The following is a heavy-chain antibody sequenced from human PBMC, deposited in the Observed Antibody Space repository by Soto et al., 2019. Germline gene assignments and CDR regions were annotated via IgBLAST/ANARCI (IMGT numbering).Heavy chain of an antibody. Sequence: GGSLRLSCAASGFTFSSYWMHWVRQAPGKGLVWVSRINSDESSTSYADSVKGRFTISRDNAKNTLYLQMNSLRAEDTAVYYCARDRMGYRGGDGCYDYYYYGMDVWGQGTTVTVSS. CDR3: ARDRMGYRGGDGCYDYYYYGMDV. CDR2: INSDESST. D-gene: IGHD2-21*01. J-gene: IGHJ6*02. V-gene: IGHV3-74*01. CDR1: GFTFSSYW.